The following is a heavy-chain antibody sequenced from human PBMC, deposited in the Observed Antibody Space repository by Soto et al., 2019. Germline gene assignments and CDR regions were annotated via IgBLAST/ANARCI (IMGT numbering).Heavy chain of an antibody. D-gene: IGHD3-3*01. J-gene: IGHJ6*03. CDR1: GGSCGGYD. Sequence: SETLSLTCAVYGGSCGGYDWSWIRQPPGKGLEWIGEINHSGSTNYNPSLKSRVTISVDTSKSQFSLKLSSVTAADTAIYYCARGVSNYDFWSGYSHYYYYMDVWGNGTTVTVSS. V-gene: IGHV4-34*01. CDR2: INHSGST. CDR3: ARGVSNYDFWSGYSHYYYYMDV.